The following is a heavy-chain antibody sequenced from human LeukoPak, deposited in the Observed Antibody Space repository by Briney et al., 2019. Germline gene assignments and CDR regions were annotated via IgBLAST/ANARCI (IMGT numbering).Heavy chain of an antibody. V-gene: IGHV3-7*01. J-gene: IGHJ4*02. D-gene: IGHD3-3*01. CDR3: ARDDFGVVTKFDY. Sequence: SGGSLRLSCAASGFTFSSYWMSWVRQAPGKGLEWVANIKQDGSERYYVDSVKGRFTISRDNAKNSLYLQMNRLRAEDTAVYYCARDDFGVVTKFDYWGQGTPVTVSS. CDR1: GFTFSSYW. CDR2: IKQDGSER.